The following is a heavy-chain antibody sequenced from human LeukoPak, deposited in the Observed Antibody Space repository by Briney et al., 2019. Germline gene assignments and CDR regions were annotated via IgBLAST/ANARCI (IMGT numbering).Heavy chain of an antibody. J-gene: IGHJ4*02. D-gene: IGHD4-17*01. Sequence: PGGSLRLSCAASGFTFDDYAMHWVRQAPGKGLEWVSGISWNSGSIGYADSVKGRFTISRDNAKNSLYLQMNSLRAEDTALYYCAKGTVTTLDCWGQGTLVTVSS. V-gene: IGHV3-9*01. CDR3: AKGTVTTLDC. CDR2: ISWNSGSI. CDR1: GFTFDDYA.